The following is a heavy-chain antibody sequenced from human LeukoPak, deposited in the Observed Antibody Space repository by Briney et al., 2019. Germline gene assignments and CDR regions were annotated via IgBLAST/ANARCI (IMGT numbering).Heavy chain of an antibody. CDR2: INHSGRT. CDR3: ARDVGGYRYGYRPTELYWYFDL. D-gene: IGHD5-18*01. Sequence: SETLSLTCAVYGGSFSGYYWSWIRQPPGKGLEWIGEINHSGRTNYNPSLKSRVTISVDTSKNQFSLKLSSVTAADTAVYYCARDVGGYRYGYRPTELYWYFDLWGRGTLVTVSS. V-gene: IGHV4-34*01. J-gene: IGHJ2*01. CDR1: GGSFSGYY.